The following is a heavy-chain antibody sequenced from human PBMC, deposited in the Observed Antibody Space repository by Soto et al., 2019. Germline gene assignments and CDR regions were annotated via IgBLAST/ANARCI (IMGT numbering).Heavy chain of an antibody. CDR2: LFGNGGGI. D-gene: IGHD2-8*01. CDR3: AKDRQPDGLWRFDP. J-gene: IGHJ5*02. Sequence: EVQLLESGGGLVQPGGSLRLSCAASGFTFSTYAMSWVRQAPGKGLEWVSGLFGNGGGISYPDSVKGRFSTSRDKSNNMLYLQRHSLRVEDTAVYYWAKDRQPDGLWRFDPWGQGTLVTVSS. V-gene: IGHV3-23*01. CDR1: GFTFSTYA.